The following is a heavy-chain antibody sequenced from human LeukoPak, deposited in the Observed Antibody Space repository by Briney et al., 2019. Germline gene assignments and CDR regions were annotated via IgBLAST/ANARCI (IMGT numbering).Heavy chain of an antibody. CDR3: AKVRTTVVTTGDFDP. CDR1: GFTFSSYG. Sequence: GGSLRLSCEASGFTFSSYGMSWVRQAPGKGLEWVSAISGSGGSTYYADSVKGRFTISRDNSKNTLYLQMNSLRAEDTAVYYCAKVRTTVVTTGDFDPWGQGTLVTVSS. D-gene: IGHD4-23*01. V-gene: IGHV3-23*01. CDR2: ISGSGGST. J-gene: IGHJ5*02.